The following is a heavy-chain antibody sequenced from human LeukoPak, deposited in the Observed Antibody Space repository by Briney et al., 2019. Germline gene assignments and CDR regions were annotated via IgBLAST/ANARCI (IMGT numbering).Heavy chain of an antibody. D-gene: IGHD3-16*01. J-gene: IGHJ6*03. CDR3: ARRNDYVWGRLYYMDV. CDR1: GGSFSGYY. V-gene: IGHV4-34*01. Sequence: SETLSLTCTVYGGSFSGYYWGWIRQTPGKGLEWIGEINHSGSTNYNPSLKSRVTISVDTSKNQFSLKLSSVTAADTAVYYCARRNDYVWGRLYYMDVWGKGTTVTISS. CDR2: INHSGST.